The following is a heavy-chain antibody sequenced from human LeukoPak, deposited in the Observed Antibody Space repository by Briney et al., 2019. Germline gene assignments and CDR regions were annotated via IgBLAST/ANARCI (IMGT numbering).Heavy chain of an antibody. Sequence: GGSLRLSCAASGFTFSSYNMNWVRQAPGKGLEWVSSITSSSSYIYYADSVKGRFTISRDNSKNTLCLQMNSLRAEDTAVYYCAKEIWPTVTTPGHTHFDYWGQGTLVTVSS. J-gene: IGHJ4*02. CDR1: GFTFSSYN. CDR2: ITSSSSYI. D-gene: IGHD4-17*01. V-gene: IGHV3-21*01. CDR3: AKEIWPTVTTPGHTHFDY.